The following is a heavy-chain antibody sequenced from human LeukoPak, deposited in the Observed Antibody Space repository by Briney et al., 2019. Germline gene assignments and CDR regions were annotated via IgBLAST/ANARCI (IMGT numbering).Heavy chain of an antibody. CDR1: GFTFSSYA. J-gene: IGHJ4*02. CDR3: AKDRPFYDNSGYYDY. Sequence: GGSLRLSCAASGFTFSSYAMGWVRQAPGKRLEWVSVISGSGGSTYYADSVKGRFTISRDNSKTALYLQMDSLRADDTAVYFCAKDRPFYDNSGYYDYWGQGTLVTVSS. CDR2: ISGSGGST. V-gene: IGHV3-23*01. D-gene: IGHD3-22*01.